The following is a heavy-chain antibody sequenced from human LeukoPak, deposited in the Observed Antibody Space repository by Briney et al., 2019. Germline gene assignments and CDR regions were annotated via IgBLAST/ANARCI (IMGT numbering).Heavy chain of an antibody. CDR3: ARTDFTFGGVIVFDY. V-gene: IGHV4-59*01. J-gene: IGHJ4*02. Sequence: SETLSLTCTVSGGSIGSYYWSWIRQPPGKGLEWVGYIYYSGSTNYNPSLKSRVTISVDTSKNQSSLKLSSVTAADTAVYYCARTDFTFGGVIVFDYWGQGTLVTVSS. CDR2: IYYSGST. D-gene: IGHD3-16*02. CDR1: GGSIGSYY.